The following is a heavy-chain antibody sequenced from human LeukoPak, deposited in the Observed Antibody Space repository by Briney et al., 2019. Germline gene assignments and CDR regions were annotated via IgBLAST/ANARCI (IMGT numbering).Heavy chain of an antibody. CDR3: ATDLIVGPTTDLDY. J-gene: IGHJ4*02. CDR2: FDPKDGGT. Sequence: ASVKVSCKVFGYTLTELPLHWVRQAPGKGLEWMGGFDPKDGGTIYAQNFQGRVTLTEDTSTDTAYMELSSLRSEDTAVYYCATDLIVGPTTDLDYWGQGTLVTVSS. CDR1: GYTLTELP. D-gene: IGHD1-26*01. V-gene: IGHV1-24*01.